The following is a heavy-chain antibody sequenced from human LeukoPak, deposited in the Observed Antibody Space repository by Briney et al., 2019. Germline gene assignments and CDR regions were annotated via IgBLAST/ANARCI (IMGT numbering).Heavy chain of an antibody. Sequence: AASVKVSCKASGYTFTSYGISWVRQAPGQGVEWMGWISAYNGNTNYAQKLQGRVTMTTDTSTSTAYMELRSLRSDDTAVYYCARVEDGSSWYPPDYWGQGTLVTVSS. CDR3: ARVEDGSSWYPPDY. CDR1: GYTFTSYG. D-gene: IGHD6-13*01. V-gene: IGHV1-18*01. J-gene: IGHJ4*02. CDR2: ISAYNGNT.